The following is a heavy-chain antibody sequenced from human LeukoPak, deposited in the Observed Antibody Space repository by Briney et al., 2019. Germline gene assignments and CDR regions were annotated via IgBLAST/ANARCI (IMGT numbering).Heavy chain of an antibody. Sequence: ASVKVSCKASGYTFTSYGISWVRQAPGQGLEWMGWISAYNGNTNYAQKFQGRVTITADESTSTAYMELSSLRSEDTAVYYCARGGDSSSWYYYYGMDVWGQGTTVTVSS. CDR2: ISAYNGNT. V-gene: IGHV1-18*01. CDR3: ARGGDSSSWYYYYGMDV. CDR1: GYTFTSYG. D-gene: IGHD6-13*01. J-gene: IGHJ6*02.